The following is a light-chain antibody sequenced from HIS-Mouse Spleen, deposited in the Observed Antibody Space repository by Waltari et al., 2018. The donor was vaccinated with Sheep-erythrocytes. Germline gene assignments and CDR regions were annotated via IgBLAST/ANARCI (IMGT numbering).Light chain of an antibody. CDR2: DVS. Sequence: QSALTQPASVSGSPGQSITISCTGTSSDVGGYNYVSWYQPHPGKAPQLMIYDVSNRPSGVSNRFSGSKSGNTASLTISGLQAEDEADYYCSSYTSSSTLVFGTGTKVTVL. J-gene: IGLJ1*01. V-gene: IGLV2-14*03. CDR3: SSYTSSSTLV. CDR1: SSDVGGYNY.